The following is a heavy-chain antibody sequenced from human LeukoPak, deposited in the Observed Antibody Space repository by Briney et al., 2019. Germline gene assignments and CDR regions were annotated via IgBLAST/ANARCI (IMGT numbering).Heavy chain of an antibody. CDR1: GVSISNSRSF. CDR2: IFSGGNT. V-gene: IGHV4-39*07. D-gene: IGHD3-22*01. CDR3: ASGYSGLSP. Sequence: SETLSLTCTVSGVSISNSRSFWGWIRQPPGKGLEWIVSIFSGGNTYYNPSLSSRVSISIDMSKNQFSLKLTAVTAADTAVYYCASGYSGLSPWGQGTLVTVSS. J-gene: IGHJ5*02.